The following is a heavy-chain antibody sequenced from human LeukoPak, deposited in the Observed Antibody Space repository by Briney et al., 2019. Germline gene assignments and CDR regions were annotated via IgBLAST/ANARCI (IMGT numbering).Heavy chain of an antibody. J-gene: IGHJ4*02. D-gene: IGHD6-19*01. Sequence: SETLSLTCTVSGGSISSNYWSWIRQPAGKGLEWIGRMHSSGNTNYNPSLKSRVTMSVGTSKNQVSLKLSSVTAADTAVYYCARGYSSGRVDYWGQGTLVTVSS. CDR2: MHSSGNT. V-gene: IGHV4-4*07. CDR1: GGSISSNY. CDR3: ARGYSSGRVDY.